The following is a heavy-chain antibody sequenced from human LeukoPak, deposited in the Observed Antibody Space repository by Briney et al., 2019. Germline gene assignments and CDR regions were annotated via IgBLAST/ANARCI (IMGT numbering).Heavy chain of an antibody. J-gene: IGHJ4*02. V-gene: IGHV4-34*01. CDR2: INHSGST. D-gene: IGHD1-26*01. CDR3: ASTGSYYRSNDY. Sequence: SSETLSLTCAVYGGSFSGYYWSWIRLPPGKGLEWIGEINHSGSTNYNPSLKSRVTISVDTSKNQFSLKLSSVTAADTAVYYCASTGSYYRSNDYWGQGTLVTVSS. CDR1: GGSFSGYY.